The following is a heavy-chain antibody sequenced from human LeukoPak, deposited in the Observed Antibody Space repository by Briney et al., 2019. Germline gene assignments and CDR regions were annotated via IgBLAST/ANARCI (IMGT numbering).Heavy chain of an antibody. V-gene: IGHV3-23*01. CDR2: ISGSGGST. CDR1: GFTFSSYA. J-gene: IGHJ4*02. D-gene: IGHD1-7*01. CDR3: AKKWGYGWNYPFDY. Sequence: GGSLRLSCAASGFTFSSYAMSWVRQAPGEGLEWVSAISGSGGSTYYADSVKGRFTISRDNSKDTLYLQMNSLRAEDTAVYYCAKKWGYGWNYPFDYWGQGTLVTVSS.